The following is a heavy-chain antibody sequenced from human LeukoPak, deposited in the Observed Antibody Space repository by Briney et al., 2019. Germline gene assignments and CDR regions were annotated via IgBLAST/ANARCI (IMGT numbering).Heavy chain of an antibody. J-gene: IGHJ3*02. Sequence: SETLSLTCSVSGGSITNYYLSWIRQPAGKGLEWIGRIHSGTTTYNPSLKSRVTMSLDTSKSQVSLTLSSVTAADTAVYYCARFLRGATNALEIWGQGTMVTVSS. CDR1: GGSITNYY. D-gene: IGHD1-26*01. V-gene: IGHV4-4*07. CDR2: IHSGTT. CDR3: ARFLRGATNALEI.